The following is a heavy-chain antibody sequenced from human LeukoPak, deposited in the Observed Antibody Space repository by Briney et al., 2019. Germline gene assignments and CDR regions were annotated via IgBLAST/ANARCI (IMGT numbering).Heavy chain of an antibody. CDR2: IKQDGSEK. D-gene: IGHD5-18*01. CDR1: GFTFSSYW. J-gene: IGHJ4*02. CDR3: ARGGGGYSHGTFDY. V-gene: IGHV3-7*01. Sequence: QPGGSLRLSCAASGFTFSSYWMSWVRQAPGKGLEWVANIKQDGSEKYYVDSVKGRFTISRDNAKNSLYLQMNSLRAEDTAVYYCARGGGGYSHGTFDYWGQGTLVTVSS.